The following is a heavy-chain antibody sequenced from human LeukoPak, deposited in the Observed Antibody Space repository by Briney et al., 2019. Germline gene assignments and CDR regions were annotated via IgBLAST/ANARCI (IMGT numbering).Heavy chain of an antibody. D-gene: IGHD3-10*01. CDR3: ARHDTDDSGYYFDY. CDR2: IYPGDSDT. Sequence: GESLEISCKGSGYSFTSYWIGWVRPLPGKGLEWMGIIYPGDSDTRYSPSFQGQVTISADKSISTAYLQWSSLKASDTAMYYCARHDTDDSGYYFDYWGQGTLVTVSS. CDR1: GYSFTSYW. V-gene: IGHV5-51*01. J-gene: IGHJ4*02.